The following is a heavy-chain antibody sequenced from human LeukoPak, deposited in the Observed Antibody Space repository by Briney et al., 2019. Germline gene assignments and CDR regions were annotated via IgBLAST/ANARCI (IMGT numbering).Heavy chain of an antibody. J-gene: IGHJ2*01. V-gene: IGHV4-59*01. CDR2: IYYSGST. Sequence: SETLSLTCTVSGGSISSYYWSWIRQPPGKGLEWIGYIYYSGSTNYNPSLKSRVTISVDTSKNQFSLKLSSVTAADTAVYYCARDSYYDFWSGYSPYWCFDLWGRGTLVTVSS. CDR1: GGSISSYY. D-gene: IGHD3-3*01. CDR3: ARDSYYDFWSGYSPYWCFDL.